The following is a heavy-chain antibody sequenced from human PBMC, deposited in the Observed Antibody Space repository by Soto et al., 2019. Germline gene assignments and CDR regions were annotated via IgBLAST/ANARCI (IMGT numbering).Heavy chain of an antibody. CDR2: IYYSGST. D-gene: IGHD3-3*01. CDR3: ARLDYDLSFGHYGLDV. Sequence: LSLTCTVSGGSISSGGYYWSWIRQHPGKGLEWIGYIYYSGSTFYNPSLKSRVTISVDTSRNQFSLKLSSVAAADTAVYYCARLDYDLSFGHYGLDVWGPGTTVTVSS. V-gene: IGHV4-31*03. J-gene: IGHJ6*02. CDR1: GGSISSGGYY.